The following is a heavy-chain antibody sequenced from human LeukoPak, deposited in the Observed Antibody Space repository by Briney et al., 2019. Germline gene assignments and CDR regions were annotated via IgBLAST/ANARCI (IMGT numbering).Heavy chain of an antibody. CDR2: ISYDGSNK. V-gene: IGHV3-30*03. CDR3: ARASRYCSSTSCWYWFDP. D-gene: IGHD2-2*01. Sequence: GGSLRLSCAASGFTFSSYWMSWVRQAPGKGLEWVAVISYDGSNKYYADSVKGRFTISRDNSKNTLYLQMNSLRAEDTAVYYCARASRYCSSTSCWYWFDPWGQGTLVTVSS. CDR1: GFTFSSYW. J-gene: IGHJ5*02.